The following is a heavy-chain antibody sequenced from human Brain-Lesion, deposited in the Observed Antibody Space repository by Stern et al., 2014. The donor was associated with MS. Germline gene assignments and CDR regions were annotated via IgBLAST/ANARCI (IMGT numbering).Heavy chain of an antibody. Sequence: EVQLVESGGGLVQPGGSLRLSCAASGFTFSTNAMSWARQAPETGLAWVSTIGASGYSTYYADSVKGRFTVSRDNSRNTMYLQMHSLRAEDTAIYYCGRDFPGALFGYWGQGTLVTVSS. V-gene: IGHV3-23*04. D-gene: IGHD3-10*01. CDR1: GFTFSTNA. J-gene: IGHJ4*02. CDR3: GRDFPGALFGY. CDR2: IGASGYST.